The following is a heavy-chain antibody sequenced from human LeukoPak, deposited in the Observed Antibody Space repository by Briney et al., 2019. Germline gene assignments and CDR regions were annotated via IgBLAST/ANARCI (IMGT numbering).Heavy chain of an antibody. J-gene: IGHJ4*02. CDR3: ARDYSGTPTMIDQ. D-gene: IGHD3-22*01. V-gene: IGHV3-33*01. CDR1: GFTFSSAG. Sequence: PGGSLRLSCVASGFTFSSAGMHWVRQAPGKGLEWVADIWYDGSNKYYAESVKGRFTISRDNSKNTLFLQMNSLGVEDTAVYYCARDYSGTPTMIDQWGQGTLVTVSS. CDR2: IWYDGSNK.